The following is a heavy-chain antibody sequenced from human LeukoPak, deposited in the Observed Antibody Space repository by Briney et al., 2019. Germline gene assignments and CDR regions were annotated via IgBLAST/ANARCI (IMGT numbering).Heavy chain of an antibody. CDR3: AKCGGDCYHGAFDI. D-gene: IGHD2-21*02. CDR2: IYSGGST. V-gene: IGHV3-53*01. J-gene: IGHJ3*02. CDR1: GFPFSSNY. Sequence: PGGPLRLSCAAPGFPFSSNYMSWVRQAPGKGLEWVSVIYSGGSTYYADSMEGRFTISRDNSKNTLYLQMNSLRAEDTAVYYCAKCGGDCYHGAFDIWGQGTMVTVSS.